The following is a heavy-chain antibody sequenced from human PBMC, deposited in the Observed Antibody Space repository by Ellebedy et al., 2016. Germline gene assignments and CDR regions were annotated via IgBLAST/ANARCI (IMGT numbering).Heavy chain of an antibody. D-gene: IGHD6-19*01. CDR1: RYTFTSYY. V-gene: IGHV1-46*01. CDR2: INPSGGST. J-gene: IGHJ2*01. Sequence: ASVKVSXKASRYTFTSYYMHWVRQAPGQGLEWMGIINPSGGSTSYAQKFQGRVTMTRDTSTSTVYMELSGLRSEDTAVYYCATRIAVAGTPGNWYFDLWGRGTLVTVSS. CDR3: ATRIAVAGTPGNWYFDL.